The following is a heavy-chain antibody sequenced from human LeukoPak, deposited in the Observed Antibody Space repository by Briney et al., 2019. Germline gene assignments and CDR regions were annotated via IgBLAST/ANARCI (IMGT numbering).Heavy chain of an antibody. Sequence: SETLSLTCAVYGGSFSGYYWSWIRQPPGKGLEWIGEINHSGSTNYNPSLKSRVTISVDTSKNQFSLKLSSVTAADTAVYYCARGVLVVYAIPNYFGYWGQGTLVTVSS. CDR2: INHSGST. V-gene: IGHV4-34*01. D-gene: IGHD2-8*01. CDR3: ARGVLVVYAIPNYFGY. CDR1: GGSFSGYY. J-gene: IGHJ4*02.